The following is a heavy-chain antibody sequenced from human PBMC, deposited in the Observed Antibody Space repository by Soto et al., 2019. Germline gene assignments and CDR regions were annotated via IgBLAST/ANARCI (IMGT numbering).Heavy chain of an antibody. J-gene: IGHJ6*02. D-gene: IGHD2-2*02. V-gene: IGHV1-2*02. CDR2: INPNSGGT. CDR1: GYTFTGYY. Sequence: ASVKVSCKASGYTFTGYYMHWVRQAPGQGLEWMGWINPNSGGTNYAQKFQGRVTMTRDTSISTAYMELSRLRSDDTAVYYCARNQLLYLHTYYSSYGMDVCGQGTTVTVSS. CDR3: ARNQLLYLHTYYSSYGMDV.